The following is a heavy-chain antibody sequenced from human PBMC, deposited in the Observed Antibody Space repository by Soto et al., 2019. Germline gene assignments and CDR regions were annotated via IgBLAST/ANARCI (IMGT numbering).Heavy chain of an antibody. CDR3: ARNXIMITFGGVIPDNWFDP. J-gene: IGHJ5*02. CDR2: IIPIFGTA. V-gene: IGHV1-69*13. CDR1: GGTFSSYA. D-gene: IGHD3-16*02. Sequence: SVKVSCKASGGTFSSYAISWVRQAPGQGLEWMGGIIPIFGTANYAQKFQGRVTITADESTSTAYMELSSLRSEDTAVYYCARNXIMITFGGVIPDNWFDPWGQGTLVTVSS.